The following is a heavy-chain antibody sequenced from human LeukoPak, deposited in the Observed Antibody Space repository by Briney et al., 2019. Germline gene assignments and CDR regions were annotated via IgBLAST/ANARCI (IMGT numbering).Heavy chain of an antibody. V-gene: IGHV3-23*01. CDR3: AKGPPRNKENIVVVFAFDI. CDR1: GFTFSSYA. D-gene: IGHD2-15*01. Sequence: GGSLRLSCAASGFTFSSYAMTWVRQAPGKGLEWVSVISGSGASTYYADSVKGRFTISRDNSKNTLYLQMNSLRAEDTAVYYCAKGPPRNKENIVVVFAFDIWGQGTMVTVSS. J-gene: IGHJ3*02. CDR2: ISGSGAST.